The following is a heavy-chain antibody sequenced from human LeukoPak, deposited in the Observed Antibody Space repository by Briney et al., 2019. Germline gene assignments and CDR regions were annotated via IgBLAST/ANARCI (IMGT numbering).Heavy chain of an antibody. Sequence: QAGGSLRLSCAASGFTVNSNYMSWVRQAPGKGVGLVSVIYSGCSTYFADSVKGRFTISRDNSKNTLYLQMNSLRAEDTAVYYCARDSGGDSFDYWGQGTLVTVSS. D-gene: IGHD2-21*02. CDR2: IYSGCST. CDR1: GFTVNSNY. V-gene: IGHV3-66*02. CDR3: ARDSGGDSFDY. J-gene: IGHJ4*02.